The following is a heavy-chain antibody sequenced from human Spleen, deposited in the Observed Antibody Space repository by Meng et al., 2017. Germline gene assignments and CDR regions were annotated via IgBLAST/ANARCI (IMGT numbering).Heavy chain of an antibody. V-gene: IGHV3-23*01. J-gene: IGHJ4*02. CDR1: GFTFSCCT. Sequence: GESLKISCAASGFTFSCCTMTWVRQAPGKGLEWVSTISGGGDTIYYADFVRGRFILSRDNSNNTLFLQVNSMRVEDTAVYYCAKGRGGGDYQVDYWGQGTQVTVSS. CDR2: ISGGGDTI. D-gene: IGHD4-17*01. CDR3: AKGRGGGDYQVDY.